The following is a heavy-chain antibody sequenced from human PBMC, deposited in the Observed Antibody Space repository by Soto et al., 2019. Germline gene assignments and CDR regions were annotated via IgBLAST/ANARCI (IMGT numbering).Heavy chain of an antibody. Sequence: SETLSLTXTVSGVSITSHYWTWIRQHPGKGLERIGNIHYSRSTTYRRSLKRRDMISVDTSENPSALKRSSVTTGDSAVYYCTGGGAGHPFDYWGQGALVTVSS. CDR1: GVSITSHY. J-gene: IGHJ4*02. CDR2: IHYSRST. D-gene: IGHD6-13*01. V-gene: IGHV4-59*11. CDR3: TGGGAGHPFDY.